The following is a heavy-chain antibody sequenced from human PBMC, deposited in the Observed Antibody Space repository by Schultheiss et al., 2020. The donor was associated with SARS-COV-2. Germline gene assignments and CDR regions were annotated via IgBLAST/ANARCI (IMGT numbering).Heavy chain of an antibody. CDR2: VSDDGNNK. CDR1: GFTFSSYA. J-gene: IGHJ4*02. CDR3: ARGRRGEVPGAIGSY. D-gene: IGHD2-2*01. Sequence: GESLKISCAASGFTFSSYAVHWVRQAPGKGLEWVAVVSDDGNNKYYADSVKGRFTVSRDNSKNAFYLQMNSLRTEDTAVYYCARGRRGEVPGAIGSYWGQGALGTVSS. V-gene: IGHV3-30*04.